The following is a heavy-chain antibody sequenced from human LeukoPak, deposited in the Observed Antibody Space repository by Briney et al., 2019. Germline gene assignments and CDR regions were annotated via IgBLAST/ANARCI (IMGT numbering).Heavy chain of an antibody. D-gene: IGHD2-21*02. CDR3: ARPVVVTVRGAFDI. V-gene: IGHV3-21*01. CDR2: ISSSSSSYI. CDR1: GFTFSRYG. Sequence: GGALRLSCAASGFTFSRYGMNWVRQAPGKGLEWVASISSSSSSYIYYADSVKGRFTISRDNAKNSLYLQMNSLRAEDTAVYYCARPVVVTVRGAFDIWGQGTMVTVSS. J-gene: IGHJ3*02.